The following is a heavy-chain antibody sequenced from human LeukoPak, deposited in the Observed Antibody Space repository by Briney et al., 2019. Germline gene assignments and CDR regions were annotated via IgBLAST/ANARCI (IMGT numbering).Heavy chain of an antibody. J-gene: IGHJ3*02. V-gene: IGHV3-69-1*01. CDR3: ARPKYYDILTGFDAFDI. Sequence: GGSLRLSCAASGFTFDDYGMSWVRQAPGKGLEWVSSISSSSYIYYADSVKGRFTISRDNAKNSLYLQMNSLRAEDTAVYYCARPKYYDILTGFDAFDIWGQGTMVTVSS. CDR2: ISSSSYI. D-gene: IGHD3-9*01. CDR1: GFTFDDYG.